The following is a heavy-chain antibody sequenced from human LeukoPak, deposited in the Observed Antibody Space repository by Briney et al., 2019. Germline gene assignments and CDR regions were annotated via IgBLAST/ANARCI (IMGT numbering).Heavy chain of an antibody. D-gene: IGHD5-18*01. CDR2: IYYSGST. CDR3: ARYSYGSYFDY. J-gene: IGHJ4*02. V-gene: IGHV4-31*03. Sequence: SQTLSLTCTVSGGSISSGGYYWSWIRQHPGKGLEWIGFIYYSGSTYYNPSLKSRVTISVDTSKNQFSLKLSSVTAADTAVYYCARYSYGSYFDYWGQGTLVTVSS. CDR1: GGSISSGGYY.